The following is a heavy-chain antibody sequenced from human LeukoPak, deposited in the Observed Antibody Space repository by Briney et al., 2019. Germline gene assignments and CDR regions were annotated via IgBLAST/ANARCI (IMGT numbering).Heavy chain of an antibody. CDR3: ASLGYCSSTSCYYYYGMDV. V-gene: IGHV1-8*02. CDR1: GYTFTSYY. CDR2: MNPNSGNT. Sequence: ASVKVSCKASGYTFTSYYMHWVRQAPGQGLEWMGWMNPNSGNTGYAQKFQGRVTMTRHTSISTAYMELSSLRSEDTAVYYCASLGYCSSTSCYYYYGMDVWGQGTTVTVSS. J-gene: IGHJ6*02. D-gene: IGHD2-2*01.